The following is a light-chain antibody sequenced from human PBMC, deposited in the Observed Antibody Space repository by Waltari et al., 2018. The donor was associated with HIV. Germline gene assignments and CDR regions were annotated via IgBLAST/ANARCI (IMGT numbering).Light chain of an antibody. V-gene: IGKV1-5*03. CDR1: QSISGW. J-gene: IGKJ1*01. CDR3: QQYNTSPWT. CDR2: KAF. Sequence: DIQMTQSPSTLSASVGDRVTMTCRASQSISGWLAWYQQKPGKAPELLIYKAFTLQSGVPSRFSGSGSGTEFTLTISSLQPDDFATYYCQQYNTSPWTFGQGTKVDIK.